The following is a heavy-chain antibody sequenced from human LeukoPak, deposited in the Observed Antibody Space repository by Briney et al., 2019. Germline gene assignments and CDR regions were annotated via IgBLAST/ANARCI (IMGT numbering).Heavy chain of an antibody. CDR2: IYYSGST. J-gene: IGHJ5*02. V-gene: IGHV4-39*01. CDR3: ARIRGSGWYPPNWFDP. Sequence: SSETLSLTCTVSGGSISSGGYYWSWIRQHPGKGLEWIGSIYYSGSTYYNPSLKSRVTISVDTSKDQFSLKLSSVTAADTAVYYCARIRGSGWYPPNWFDPWGQGTLVTVSS. CDR1: GGSISSGGYY. D-gene: IGHD6-19*01.